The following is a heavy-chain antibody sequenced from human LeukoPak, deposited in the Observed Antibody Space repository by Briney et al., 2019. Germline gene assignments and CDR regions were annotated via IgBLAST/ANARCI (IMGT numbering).Heavy chain of an antibody. Sequence: ASVKVSCTASGYTFSDYYMHWVRQAPGQGLEWVGRINPNSGDTNYALKFQDRVTMTRDTSISTAYMELSRLRSDDTAVYYCARRDFHDYWGQGTLVTVSS. V-gene: IGHV1-2*06. CDR1: GYTFSDYY. CDR2: INPNSGDT. J-gene: IGHJ4*02. CDR3: ARRDFHDY. D-gene: IGHD5-24*01.